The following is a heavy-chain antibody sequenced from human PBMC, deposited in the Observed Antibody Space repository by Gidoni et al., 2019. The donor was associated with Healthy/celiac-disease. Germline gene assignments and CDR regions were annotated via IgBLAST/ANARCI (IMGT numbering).Heavy chain of an antibody. CDR1: GGSFSGYY. CDR2: INHSGST. J-gene: IGHJ3*02. CDR3: ADRGIAVAGTGAFDI. D-gene: IGHD6-19*01. Sequence: QVQLQQWGAGLLKPSETLSLTCAVYGGSFSGYYWSWIRQPPGKGLEWIGEINHSGSTNYNPSLKSRVTISVDTSKNQFSLKLSSVTAADTAVYYCADRGIAVAGTGAFDIWGQGTMVTVSS. V-gene: IGHV4-34*01.